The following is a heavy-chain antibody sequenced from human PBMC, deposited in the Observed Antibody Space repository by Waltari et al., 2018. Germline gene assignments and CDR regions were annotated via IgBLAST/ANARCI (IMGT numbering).Heavy chain of an antibody. V-gene: IGHV5-51*01. CDR3: ARRRGEYYDSSGDDAFDI. J-gene: IGHJ3*02. CDR2: IYPGDSDT. D-gene: IGHD3-22*01. Sequence: EVQLVQSGAEVKKPGESLKISCKGSGYSFTSYWIGWVRQMPGKGLEWMGIIYPGDSDTRYSPSFQGQVTISADKSISTAYLQWSSLKASDTAMYYCARRRGEYYDSSGDDAFDIWGQGTMVTVSS. CDR1: GYSFTSYW.